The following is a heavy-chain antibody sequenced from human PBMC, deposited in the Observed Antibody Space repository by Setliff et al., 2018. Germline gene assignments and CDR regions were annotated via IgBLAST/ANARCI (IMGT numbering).Heavy chain of an antibody. D-gene: IGHD2-15*01. V-gene: IGHV4-39*01. J-gene: IGHJ4*01. Sequence: SETLSLTCTVSGGSITSGRYYWGWIRQAPGSGLEWIGSISYSGTPYYNASVESRVTISIDTSRNQFSLELRSVTVADTATYYCVRPGGTTVVARHFDYWGSGILVTVSS. CDR2: ISYSGTP. CDR3: VRPGGTTVVARHFDY. CDR1: GGSITSGRYY.